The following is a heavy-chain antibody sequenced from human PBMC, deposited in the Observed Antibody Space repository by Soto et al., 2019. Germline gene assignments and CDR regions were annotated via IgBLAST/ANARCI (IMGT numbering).Heavy chain of an antibody. CDR3: ARGSADWCYDY. Sequence: ASVKVSCKVSGYTLTELSMHWVRQAPGKGLEWMGIINPSGGSTSYAQKFQGRVTMTRDTSTSTVYMELSSLRSEDTAVYYCARGSADWCYDYWGQGTLVTVSS. CDR2: INPSGGST. V-gene: IGHV1-46*01. D-gene: IGHD3-9*01. CDR1: GYTLTELS. J-gene: IGHJ4*02.